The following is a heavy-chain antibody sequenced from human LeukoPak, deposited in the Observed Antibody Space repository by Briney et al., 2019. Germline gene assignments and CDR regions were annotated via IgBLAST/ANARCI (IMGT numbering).Heavy chain of an antibody. CDR3: ARDRMVRGVITLTGDY. J-gene: IGHJ4*02. CDR2: IWRSDHT. V-gene: IGHV4-4*02. Sequence: PSETLSLTCAVSGGSISSSDWWSWVRQPPGRGLEWIGYIWRSDHTNYNPSLKSRVTMSLDKSKNQFSLKLSSVTAADTAVYYCARDRMVRGVITLTGDYWGQGTLVTVSS. D-gene: IGHD3-10*01. CDR1: GGSISSSDW.